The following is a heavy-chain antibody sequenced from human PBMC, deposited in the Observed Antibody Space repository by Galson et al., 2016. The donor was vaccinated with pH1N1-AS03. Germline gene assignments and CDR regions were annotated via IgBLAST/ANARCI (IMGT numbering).Heavy chain of an antibody. Sequence: ISGDSVSSNSAAWNWIRLSPSRGLEWLGRTYYRSRWKNDYAVSVKSRIIINPDTSKNQFSLTLNSVTAADTAVYFCARDFGSGHYMNYYNYGMDIWGQGTTVTVSS. J-gene: IGHJ6*02. CDR2: TYYRSRWKN. CDR3: ARDFGSGHYMNYYNYGMDI. V-gene: IGHV6-1*01. D-gene: IGHD3-10*01. CDR1: GDSVSSNSAA.